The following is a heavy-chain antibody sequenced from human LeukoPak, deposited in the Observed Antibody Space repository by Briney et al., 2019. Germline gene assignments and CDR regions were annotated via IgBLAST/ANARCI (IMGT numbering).Heavy chain of an antibody. CDR3: ARDKFGCVDY. J-gene: IGHJ4*02. D-gene: IGHD3-10*01. V-gene: IGHV4-31*03. Sequence: SETLSLTCTVSGGSFSSGGYYWSWIRQHPGKGLEWIGYIYYSGTTYYTPSLKSRVTMSVDTSKNQFSLKLNSVTAADTAVYYCARDKFGCVDYWGQGTLVTVSS. CDR1: GGSFSSGGYY. CDR2: IYYSGTT.